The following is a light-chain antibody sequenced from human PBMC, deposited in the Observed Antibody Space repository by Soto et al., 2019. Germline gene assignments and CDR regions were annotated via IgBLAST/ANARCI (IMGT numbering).Light chain of an antibody. CDR2: GAS. J-gene: IGKJ4*01. Sequence: DIQLTQSPSSLSFSVGDRVTITWRASQDIDIWVGWYQQKPGKAPKLLIYGASTLQSGVPSRFKGRGSGTDFTLTITSLQPEDSATYYCQQADTYPLTFGGGTKVDIK. V-gene: IGKV1-12*01. CDR1: QDIDIW. CDR3: QQADTYPLT.